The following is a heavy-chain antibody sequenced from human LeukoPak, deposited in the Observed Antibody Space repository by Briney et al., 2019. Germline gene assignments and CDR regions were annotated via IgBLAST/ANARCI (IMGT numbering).Heavy chain of an antibody. Sequence: SETLSLTCTVSGCTISSYYRSWIRQPAGKGLEWIGRIYTSGSTNYNPSVKRRVTMSVDTSKSTFSLKLSSVSAADTAVYYCAGPASAAGMGYYYIDVWGKGTTVTVSS. CDR3: AGPASAAGMGYYYIDV. CDR2: IYTSGST. CDR1: GCTISSYY. V-gene: IGHV4-4*07. D-gene: IGHD6-13*01. J-gene: IGHJ6*03.